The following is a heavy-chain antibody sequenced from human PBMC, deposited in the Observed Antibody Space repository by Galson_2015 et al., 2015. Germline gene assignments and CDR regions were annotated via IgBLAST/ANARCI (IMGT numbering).Heavy chain of an antibody. CDR1: GDSVSSNSAA. D-gene: IGHD5-24*01. CDR2: TYYRSKWYY. CDR3: ARGEMFE. Sequence: CAISGDSVSSNSAAWNWIRQSPSRGLEWLGRTYYRSKWYYDYAVSVKSRINIIPDTSKNQFSLQLNSVTPDDTAVYYCARGEMFEWGQGTLVTVSS. V-gene: IGHV6-1*01. J-gene: IGHJ4*02.